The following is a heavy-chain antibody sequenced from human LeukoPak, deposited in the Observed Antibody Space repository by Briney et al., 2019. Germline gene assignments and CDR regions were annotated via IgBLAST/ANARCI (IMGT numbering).Heavy chain of an antibody. CDR1: GFTFSSYA. D-gene: IGHD2-15*01. J-gene: IGHJ4*02. Sequence: PGGSLRLSCAASGFTFSSYAMSWARQAPGKGLEWVSAISGSGGSTYYADSVKGRFTISRDNSKNTLYLQMNSLRAEDTAVYYCAKEVSVSRWLLLGDYFDYWGQGTLVTVSS. CDR2: ISGSGGST. CDR3: AKEVSVSRWLLLGDYFDY. V-gene: IGHV3-23*01.